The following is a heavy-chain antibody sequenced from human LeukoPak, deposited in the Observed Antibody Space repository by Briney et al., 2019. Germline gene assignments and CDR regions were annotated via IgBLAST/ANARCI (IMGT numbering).Heavy chain of an antibody. D-gene: IGHD2-2*03. V-gene: IGHV5-51*01. CDR2: IYPDESNI. CDR1: GYSFPTYR. J-gene: IGHJ4*02. Sequence: GESLKIYCKGSGYSFPTYRIAWVRQMPAKGLEWMGIIYPDESNIRYSPSFQGQVTISADKSISTAYLQWSSLKASDTAMYYCARPPSRGYSSSFEYWGQGTLVTVSS. CDR3: ARPPSRGYSSSFEY.